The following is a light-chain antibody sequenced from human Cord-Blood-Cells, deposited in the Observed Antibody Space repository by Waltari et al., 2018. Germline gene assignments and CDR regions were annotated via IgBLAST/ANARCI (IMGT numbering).Light chain of an antibody. CDR2: EGS. V-gene: IGLV2-23*01. J-gene: IGLJ3*02. CDR1: SSDVGSYNL. Sequence: QSALTQPASVSGSPGQSITISCTGTSSDVGSYNLVSWYQQHPGKAPQLMIYEGSKRRSGVSNRFAGSKSGNTASLTISGLQAEDEADYYCCSYAGSSTWVFGGGTKLTVL. CDR3: CSYAGSSTWV.